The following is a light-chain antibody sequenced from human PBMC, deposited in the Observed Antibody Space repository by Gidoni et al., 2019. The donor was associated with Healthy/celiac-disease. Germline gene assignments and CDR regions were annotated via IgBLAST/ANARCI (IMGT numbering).Light chain of an antibody. CDR2: RNS. J-gene: IGLJ2*01. CDR3: QVWDSGVV. CDR1: NIGSNN. Sequence: SYELTQTLSVSVALGQTARITCGGNNIGSNNVHWYRQKPGQAPVLVSNRNSNRPSGIPERFSGSNSGNTATLTISRAQAGDEADYYCQVWDSGVVFGGGTKLTVL. V-gene: IGLV3-9*01.